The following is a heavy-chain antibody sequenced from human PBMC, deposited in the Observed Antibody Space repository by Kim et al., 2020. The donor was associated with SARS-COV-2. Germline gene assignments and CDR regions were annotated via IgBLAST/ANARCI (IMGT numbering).Heavy chain of an antibody. Sequence: GGSLRLSCVASGFTFSSYALSWVRQVPGKGLEWISDISGSGTTTHYADSAKGRFTISRDNSKNTLFLQMNSLRADDTAIYYCTKDESVPGSNWGQGTLVSVSS. CDR3: TKDESVPGSN. CDR1: GFTFSSYA. J-gene: IGHJ4*02. D-gene: IGHD1-26*01. CDR2: ISGSGTTT. V-gene: IGHV3-23*01.